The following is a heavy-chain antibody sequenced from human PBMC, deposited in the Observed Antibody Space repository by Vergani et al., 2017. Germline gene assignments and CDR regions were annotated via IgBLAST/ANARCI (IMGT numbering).Heavy chain of an antibody. CDR1: GASISSGSYY. Sequence: QVQLQESGPGLVRPSQTLSLTCTVSGASISSGSYYWSWFRQPAGKRLEWIGRFYTGGGINYNPSLKSRVTISVDTSKNQFSLQLSSVTAADTAVYYSALYPLYNNTWPFLLLGVDVWGQGTTVTVSS. CDR3: ALYPLYNNTWPFLLLGVDV. CDR2: FYTGGGI. V-gene: IGHV4-61*02. J-gene: IGHJ6*02. D-gene: IGHD3-10*01.